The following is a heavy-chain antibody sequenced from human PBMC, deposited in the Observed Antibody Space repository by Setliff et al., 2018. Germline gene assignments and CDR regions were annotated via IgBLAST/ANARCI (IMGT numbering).Heavy chain of an antibody. V-gene: IGHV3-23*01. CDR3: ARVRNYYGSGSYLSAFDY. D-gene: IGHD3-10*01. CDR1: GFTFSSYA. J-gene: IGHJ4*02. Sequence: GGSLRLSCAASGFTFSSYAMSWVRQAPGKGLEWVSAISGSGGSTYYADSVKGRFTISRDNSKNTLYLQMNSLSAEDTAVYYCARVRNYYGSGSYLSAFDYWGQGALVTVSS. CDR2: ISGSGGST.